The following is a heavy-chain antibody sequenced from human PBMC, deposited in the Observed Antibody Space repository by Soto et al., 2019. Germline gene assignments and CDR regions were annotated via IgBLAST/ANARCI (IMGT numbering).Heavy chain of an antibody. CDR2: ISGSGGST. D-gene: IGHD6-19*01. V-gene: IGHV3-23*01. CDR1: GFTFSSYA. Sequence: EVQLLESGGGLVQPGGSLRLSCAASGFTFSSYAMSWVRQAPGKGLEWVSAISGSGGSTYYADSVKGRFTISRDNSNNKLYLPMNSLRAEDKAVYYCAKSGRPGVGVAGKGAGSRGVDYYYGMDVWGQGTTVTVSS. CDR3: AKSGRPGVGVAGKGAGSRGVDYYYGMDV. J-gene: IGHJ6*02.